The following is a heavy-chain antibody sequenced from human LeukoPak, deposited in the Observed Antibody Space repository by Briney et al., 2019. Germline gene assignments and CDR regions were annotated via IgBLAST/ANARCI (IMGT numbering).Heavy chain of an antibody. CDR3: ARGGIHFDSSGYNSRPIDS. Sequence: GGSLRLSCAASGFTVSSNYMSWVRQAPGKGLEWVSLIYSGGSTYYADSVKGRFTISRDNSKNTLYLQMNSLRAEDTAVYYCARGGIHFDSSGYNSRPIDSWGQGTLVTVSS. CDR2: IYSGGST. J-gene: IGHJ4*02. CDR1: GFTVSSNY. D-gene: IGHD3-22*01. V-gene: IGHV3-53*01.